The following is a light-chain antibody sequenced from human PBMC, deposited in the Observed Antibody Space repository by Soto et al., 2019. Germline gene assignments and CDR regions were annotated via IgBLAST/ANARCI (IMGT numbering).Light chain of an antibody. CDR1: QRITGW. CDR2: QAS. V-gene: IGKV1-5*03. J-gene: IGKJ1*01. CDR3: QQYDTYWT. Sequence: DIQMTQSPSTLSASVGDRVTITCRASQRITGWLAWYQQKPGKAPKLLIYQASTLKSGVPSRFSGSGSGTEFTLTISSLQPDDFATYYCQQYDTYWTFGQGTKVEIK.